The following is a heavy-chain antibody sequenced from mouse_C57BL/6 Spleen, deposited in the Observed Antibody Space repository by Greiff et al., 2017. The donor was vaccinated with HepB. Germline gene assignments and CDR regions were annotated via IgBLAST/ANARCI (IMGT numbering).Heavy chain of an antibody. D-gene: IGHD2-4*01. J-gene: IGHJ3*01. CDR3: AREEGYDYDGGAWFAY. CDR1: GFTFSSYA. CDR2: ISDGGSYT. Sequence: EVKLMESGGGLVKPGGSLKLSCAASGFTFSSYAMSWVRQTPEKRLEWVATISDGGSYTYYPDNVKGRFTISRDNAKNNLYLQMSHLKSEDTAMYYCAREEGYDYDGGAWFAYWGQGTLVTVSA. V-gene: IGHV5-4*01.